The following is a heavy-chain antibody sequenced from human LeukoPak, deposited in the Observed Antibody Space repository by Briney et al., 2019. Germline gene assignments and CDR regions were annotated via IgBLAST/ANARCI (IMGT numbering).Heavy chain of an antibody. J-gene: IGHJ6*03. V-gene: IGHV1-18*01. CDR1: GDRFTSYG. Sequence: ASVKVSCKASGDRFTSYGISWVRQAPGQGLEWMGWISGNNGNTNYAEQFQGRVTMTTDTSTSTAYMEMRSLRSDDTAVYFCARETTLVKGIMTGIYYYHMDVWGKGTTVTVSS. D-gene: IGHD3-10*01. CDR2: ISGNNGNT. CDR3: ARETTLVKGIMTGIYYYHMDV.